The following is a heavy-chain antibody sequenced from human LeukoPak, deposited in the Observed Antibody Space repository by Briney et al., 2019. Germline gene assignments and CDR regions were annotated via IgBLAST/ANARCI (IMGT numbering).Heavy chain of an antibody. CDR1: GFTFSSYA. Sequence: GGSLRLSCAASGFTFSSYAMSWVRQAPGKGLEWVSAISGSGGSTYYADSVKGRFTISRDNSKNTLYLQMNTLRAGDTAVYSCAKNGRGYSSDFFDYWGQGTLVTVSS. CDR2: ISGSGGST. J-gene: IGHJ4*02. CDR3: AKNGRGYSSDFFDY. D-gene: IGHD5-18*01. V-gene: IGHV3-23*01.